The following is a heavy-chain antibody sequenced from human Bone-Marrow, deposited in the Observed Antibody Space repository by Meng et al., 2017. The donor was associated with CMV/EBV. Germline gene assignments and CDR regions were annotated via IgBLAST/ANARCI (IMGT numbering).Heavy chain of an antibody. CDR2: IYYTGST. Sequence: SETLSLTCTVSGGSISSSSYYWGWIRQPPGKGLEWIGYIYYTGSTHYNPSLKSRITISLDMSKNQFSLNLSSVTAADTAVYYCATYSGGAFDIWGQGTKVTVSS. V-gene: IGHV4-61*05. CDR1: GGSISSSSYY. J-gene: IGHJ3*02. D-gene: IGHD2-21*01. CDR3: ATYSGGAFDI.